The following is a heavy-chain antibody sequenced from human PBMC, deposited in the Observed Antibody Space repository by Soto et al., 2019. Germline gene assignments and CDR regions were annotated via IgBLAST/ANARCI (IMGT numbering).Heavy chain of an antibody. Sequence: SVKVSCKASGGTFSSYAISWVRQAPGQGLEWMGGIIPIFGTANYAQKFQGRVTITADESTSTAYMELSSLRFEDTAVYYCANGGYYYDSSGYYTGSYYYYGMDVWGQGTTVTVSS. CDR1: GGTFSSYA. CDR2: IIPIFGTA. J-gene: IGHJ6*02. CDR3: ANGGYYYDSSGYYTGSYYYYGMDV. D-gene: IGHD3-22*01. V-gene: IGHV1-69*13.